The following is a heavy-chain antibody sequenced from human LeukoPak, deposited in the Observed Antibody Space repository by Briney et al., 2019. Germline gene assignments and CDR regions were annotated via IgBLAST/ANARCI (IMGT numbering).Heavy chain of an antibody. V-gene: IGHV3-7*03. CDR1: GFTFSSYW. D-gene: IGHD7-27*01. J-gene: IGHJ6*02. Sequence: GGSLRLSCAASGFTFSSYWMSWVRQAPGKGLEWVANIKQDGSEKYYVDSVKGRFTISRDNAKNSLYLQMNSLRAEDTAVYYCAKDEQEGKLGDYYYYGMDVWGQGTTVTVSS. CDR3: AKDEQEGKLGDYYYYGMDV. CDR2: IKQDGSEK.